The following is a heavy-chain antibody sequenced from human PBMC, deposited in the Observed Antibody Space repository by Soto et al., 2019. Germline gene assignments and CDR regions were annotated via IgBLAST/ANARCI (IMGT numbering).Heavy chain of an antibody. D-gene: IGHD1-1*01. Sequence: QVQLVQSGAEVKKPGASVKVSCKASGYTFSSYGISWVRQAPGQGLEWMGWISAYNDDTNYAQILQGRVTMTTDTSTSKAYMELRSLRSDDTAVYYCARERRDAYNLFYGMDVWGQWTTVTVSS. CDR2: ISAYNDDT. J-gene: IGHJ6*02. CDR3: ARERRDAYNLFYGMDV. CDR1: GYTFSSYG. V-gene: IGHV1-18*01.